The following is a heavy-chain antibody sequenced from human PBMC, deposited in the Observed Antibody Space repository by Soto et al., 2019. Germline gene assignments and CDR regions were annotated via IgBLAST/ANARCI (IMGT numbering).Heavy chain of an antibody. CDR1: GGSISSGDYF. CDR2: IYYSGST. J-gene: IGHJ4*02. CDR3: ASTGGRNVSGDYAALD. Sequence: QVQLQESGPGLVKPSQTLSLTCTVSGGSISSGDYFWSWIRQPPGKGLEWIGYIYYSGSTYYNPSRTRRVTRAVAPSKNPSSLKLRALTAADTAADYCASTGGRNVSGDYAALDLGPRTLVTVSS. D-gene: IGHD4-17*01. V-gene: IGHV4-30-4*01.